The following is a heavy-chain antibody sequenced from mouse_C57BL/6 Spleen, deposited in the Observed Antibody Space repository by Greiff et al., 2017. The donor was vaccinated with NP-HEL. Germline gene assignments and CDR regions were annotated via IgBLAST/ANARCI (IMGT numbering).Heavy chain of an antibody. J-gene: IGHJ2*01. CDR2: IHPNSGST. CDR3: ARALLLRVYYFDY. Sequence: VQLQQPGAELVKPGASVKLSCKASGYTFTSYWMHWVKQRPGQGLEWIGMIHPNSGSTNYNEKFKSKATLTVDKSSSTAYMQLSSLTSEDSAVYYCARALLLRVYYFDYWGQGTTLTVSS. D-gene: IGHD1-1*01. V-gene: IGHV1-64*01. CDR1: GYTFTSYW.